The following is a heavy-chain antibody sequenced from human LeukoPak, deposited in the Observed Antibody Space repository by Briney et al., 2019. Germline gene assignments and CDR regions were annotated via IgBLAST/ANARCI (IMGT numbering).Heavy chain of an antibody. J-gene: IGHJ6*02. CDR2: IYYSGST. CDR1: GGSISSYY. V-gene: IGHV4-59*08. CDR3: ARRSGYYYGMDV. Sequence: PSETLSLTCTVSGGSISSYYWSWIPQPPGRGREWIGYIYYSGSTNYNPSLKSRVTISVDTSKIQFSLKLSSVTAADTAVYYCARRSGYYYGMDVWGQGTTVTVSS.